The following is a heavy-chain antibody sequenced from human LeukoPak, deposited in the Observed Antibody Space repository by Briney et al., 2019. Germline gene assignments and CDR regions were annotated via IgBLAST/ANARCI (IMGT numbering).Heavy chain of an antibody. CDR2: ISSSSSYI. J-gene: IGHJ5*02. D-gene: IGHD3-3*01. V-gene: IGHV3-21*01. CDR1: GFTFSSYS. Sequence: GKSLRLSCAASGFTFSSYSMNWVRQAPGKGLEWVSSISSSSSYIYYADSVKGRFTISRDNAKNSLYLQMNSLRAEDTAVYYCASQYDFWSGYRLFYNWLDPWGQGTLVTVSS. CDR3: ASQYDFWSGYRLFYNWLDP.